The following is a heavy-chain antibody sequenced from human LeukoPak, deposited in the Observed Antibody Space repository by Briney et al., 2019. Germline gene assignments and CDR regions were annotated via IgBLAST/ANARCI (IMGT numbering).Heavy chain of an antibody. CDR3: ARVLVGSSWYLSVYYFDY. Sequence: ASVKVSCKVSGYTLTELSMHWVRQAPGKGLEWMGGFDPEDGETIYAQKFQGRVTMTEDTSTDTAYMELSSLRSEDTAVYYCARVLVGSSWYLSVYYFDYWGQGTLVTVSS. J-gene: IGHJ4*02. V-gene: IGHV1-24*01. CDR2: FDPEDGET. CDR1: GYTLTELS. D-gene: IGHD6-13*01.